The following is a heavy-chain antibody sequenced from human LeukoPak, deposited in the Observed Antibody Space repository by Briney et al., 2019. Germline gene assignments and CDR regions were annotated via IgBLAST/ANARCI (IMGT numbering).Heavy chain of an antibody. J-gene: IGHJ4*02. D-gene: IGHD1-26*01. CDR1: GYTFTSYY. Sequence: ASVKVSCKASGYTFTSYYMHWVRQAPGQGLEWMGTINPSGGSTSYAQKFQGRVTMTRDTSTSTVYMELSSLRSEDTAVYYCARSIGVGALDYWGQGTLVTVSS. CDR3: ARSIGVGALDY. V-gene: IGHV1-46*01. CDR2: INPSGGST.